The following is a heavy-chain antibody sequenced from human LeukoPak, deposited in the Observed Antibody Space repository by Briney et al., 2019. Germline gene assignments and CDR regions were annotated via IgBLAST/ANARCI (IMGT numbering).Heavy chain of an antibody. CDR3: ARRRNFDY. V-gene: IGHV4-4*09. Sequence: PSETLSLTCTVSGGSISSYYWSWIRQPPGKGLEWIGYIYTSGSTNYNPSLKSRVTISVDTSKNQFSLKLSSVTAADTAVYYCARRRNFDYWGQGTLVTVSS. J-gene: IGHJ4*02. CDR2: IYTSGST. CDR1: GGSISSYY.